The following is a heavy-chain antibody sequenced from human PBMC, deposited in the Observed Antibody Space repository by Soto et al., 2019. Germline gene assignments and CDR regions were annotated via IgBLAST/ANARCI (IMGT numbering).Heavy chain of an antibody. CDR1: GFTFSSYA. Sequence: EVQLLESGGGLVQPGGSLRLSCAASGFTFSSYAMSWVRQAPGKGLEWVSAISGSGGSTYYADSVKGRFTISRDNSKNTLYLQMNSLRAEDTAVYYCAKASHYYGSGSYRYYYYYMDVWGKGTTVTVSS. CDR2: ISGSGGST. CDR3: AKASHYYGSGSYRYYYYYMDV. V-gene: IGHV3-23*01. J-gene: IGHJ6*03. D-gene: IGHD3-10*01.